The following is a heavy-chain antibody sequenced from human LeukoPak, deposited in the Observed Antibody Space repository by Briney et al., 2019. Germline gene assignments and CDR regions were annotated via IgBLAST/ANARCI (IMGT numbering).Heavy chain of an antibody. Sequence: SGGSLRLSCAASGFTFSSYAMSWVRQAPGKGLEWVSAISGSGGSTYYADSVKGRFTISRDNSKNTLYLQMNSLRAEDTAVYYCAKVSLGSGWYPYSYWGQGTLVTVSS. J-gene: IGHJ4*02. CDR1: GFTFSSYA. D-gene: IGHD6-19*01. CDR2: ISGSGGST. V-gene: IGHV3-23*01. CDR3: AKVSLGSGWYPYSY.